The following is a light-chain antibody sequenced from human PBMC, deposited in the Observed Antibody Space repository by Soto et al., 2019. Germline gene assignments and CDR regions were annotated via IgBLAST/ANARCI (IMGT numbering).Light chain of an antibody. CDR1: SSNIGSNY. J-gene: IGLJ2*01. CDR3: APWDDSLSGLV. Sequence: QSVLTQPPSASGTPGQRVTISCSGSSSNIGSNYVYWYQQLPGTAPKLLIYRNNQRPSGVPDRFSGSKSGTSASLAISGLRSEDEADYYCAPWDDSLSGLVFGGGTKLTVL. V-gene: IGLV1-47*01. CDR2: RNN.